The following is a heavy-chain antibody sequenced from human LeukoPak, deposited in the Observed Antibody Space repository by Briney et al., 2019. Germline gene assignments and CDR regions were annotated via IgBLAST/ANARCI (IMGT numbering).Heavy chain of an antibody. D-gene: IGHD6-19*01. CDR2: ISAYNGNT. J-gene: IGHJ5*02. V-gene: IGHV1-18*01. Sequence: ASVKVSCKASGYTFTSYGISWVRQAPGQGLEWMGWISAYNGNTNYAQKLQGRVTMTTDTSTSTAYMELRSLRSDDTAVYYCARVRAAVAGPGGWFDPWGQGTLVTVSS. CDR3: ARVRAAVAGPGGWFDP. CDR1: GYTFTSYG.